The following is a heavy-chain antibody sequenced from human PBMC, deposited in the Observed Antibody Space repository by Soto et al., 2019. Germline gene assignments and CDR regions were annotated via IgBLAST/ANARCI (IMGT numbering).Heavy chain of an antibody. D-gene: IGHD3-16*02. Sequence: ASVKVSCKASGYTFTSYGISWVRQAPGQGLEGMGWISAYNGNTNYAQKLPGRVTMTTSTYTSTDYMERGSLRSDDTAVYYCARINLGEFSPQRPLVDYWGKGTRVTVPS. CDR2: ISAYNGNT. CDR3: ARINLGEFSPQRPLVDY. J-gene: IGHJ4*02. CDR1: GYTFTSYG. V-gene: IGHV1-18*01.